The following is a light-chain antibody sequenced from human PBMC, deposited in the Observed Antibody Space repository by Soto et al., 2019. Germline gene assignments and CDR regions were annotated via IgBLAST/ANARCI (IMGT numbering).Light chain of an antibody. CDR1: SSNIGAGYD. Sequence: QSALTQPPPVSGAPGQRVTISCTGSSSNIGAGYDVHWYQRLPGTAPKLLIYGNSNRPSGVPDRFSGSKSGTSASLAITGLQAEDEADYYCQSYDSSLSGSYVFGTGTKVTVL. J-gene: IGLJ1*01. V-gene: IGLV1-40*01. CDR3: QSYDSSLSGSYV. CDR2: GNS.